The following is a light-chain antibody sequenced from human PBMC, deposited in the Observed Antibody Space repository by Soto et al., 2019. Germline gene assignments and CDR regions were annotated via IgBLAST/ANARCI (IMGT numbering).Light chain of an antibody. Sequence: QSALTQPASVSGSPGQSITISCTGTSSDVGGYNYVSWYQHHPGKAPKLINYDVSNRPPGVSIRFSGSKSDNTASLTISVLQPEDEADYHCSSYTTSNTRQIVFGTGTKVTVL. CDR2: DVS. CDR1: SSDVGGYNY. J-gene: IGLJ1*01. CDR3: SSYTTSNTRQIV. V-gene: IGLV2-14*03.